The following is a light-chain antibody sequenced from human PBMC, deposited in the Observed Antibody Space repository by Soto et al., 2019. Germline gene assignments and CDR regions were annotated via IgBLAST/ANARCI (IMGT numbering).Light chain of an antibody. J-gene: IGLJ1*01. V-gene: IGLV2-23*01. CDR3: CSYAGSSTYV. CDR1: SSGVGSYNL. Sequence: QSALTQPASVSGSHGQSITISCTGTSSGVGSYNLVSWYQQHPGKAPKLMIYEGTKRPSGVSNRFSGSKSGNTASLTISGLQADDEADYYCCSYAGSSTYVFGTGTKLTVL. CDR2: EGT.